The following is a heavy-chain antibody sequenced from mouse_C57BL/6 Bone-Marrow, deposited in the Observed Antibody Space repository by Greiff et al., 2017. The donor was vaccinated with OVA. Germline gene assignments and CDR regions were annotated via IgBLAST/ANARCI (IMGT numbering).Heavy chain of an antibody. CDR3: AREETGTYFDV. V-gene: IGHV3-6*01. Sequence: ESGPGLVKPSQSLSLTCSVTGYSITSGYYWNWIRQFPGNKLEWMGYISYDGSNNYNPSLKNRISITRDTSKNQFFLKLNSVTTEDTATYYCAREETGTYFDVWGTGTTGTVSS. D-gene: IGHD4-1*01. CDR1: GYSITSGYY. CDR2: ISYDGSN. J-gene: IGHJ1*03.